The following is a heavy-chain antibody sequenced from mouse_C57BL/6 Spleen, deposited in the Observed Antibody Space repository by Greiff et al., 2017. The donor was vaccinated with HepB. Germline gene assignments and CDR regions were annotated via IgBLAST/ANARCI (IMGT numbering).Heavy chain of an antibody. CDR1: GYAFTNYL. CDR3: AREGVYYGYWYFDV. D-gene: IGHD2-1*01. V-gene: IGHV1-54*01. Sequence: VQLQQSGAELVRPGTSVKVSCKASGYAFTNYLIEWVKQRPGQGLEWIGVINPGSGGTNYNEKFKGKATLTADKSSSTAYMQLSSLTSEDSAVYFCAREGVYYGYWYFDVWGTGTTVTVSS. CDR2: INPGSGGT. J-gene: IGHJ1*03.